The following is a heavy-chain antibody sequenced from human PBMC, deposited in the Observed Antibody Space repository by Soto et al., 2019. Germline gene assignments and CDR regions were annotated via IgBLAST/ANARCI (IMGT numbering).Heavy chain of an antibody. CDR2: IYYSGST. D-gene: IGHD3-22*01. V-gene: IGHV4-31*03. CDR3: ARDRFDSSGYYRNNYYYYGMDV. CDR1: GGSISSGGYY. Sequence: TLSLPFTVSGGSISSGGYYWSWIRQHPGKGLEWIGYIYYSGSTYYNPSLKSRVTISVDTSKNQFSLKLSSVTAADTAVYYCARDRFDSSGYYRNNYYYYGMDVWGQGTTVTVSS. J-gene: IGHJ6*02.